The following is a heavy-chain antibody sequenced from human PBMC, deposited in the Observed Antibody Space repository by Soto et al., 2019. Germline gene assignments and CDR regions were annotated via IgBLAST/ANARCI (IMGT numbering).Heavy chain of an antibody. Sequence: PGGSLRLSCAASGFTFDDYAMHWVRQAPGKGLEWVSGISWNSGSIGYADSVKGRFTISRDNAKNSLYLQMNSLRAEDTALYYCAKDHCSGGSCYFDYWSQRTLVTVSS. J-gene: IGHJ4*02. CDR1: GFTFDDYA. CDR2: ISWNSGSI. D-gene: IGHD2-15*01. V-gene: IGHV3-9*01. CDR3: AKDHCSGGSCYFDY.